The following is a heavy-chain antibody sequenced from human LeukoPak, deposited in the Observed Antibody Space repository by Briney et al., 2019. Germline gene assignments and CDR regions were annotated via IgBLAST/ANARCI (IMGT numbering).Heavy chain of an antibody. CDR2: INSDGSST. Sequence: GGSLRLSCAASGFTFSSYWMHWVRQAPGKGLVWVSRINSDGSSTSYADSVKGRFTISRDNAKNTLYLQMNSLRAEDTAVYYCARDPPIVVVPAAIDWNWFDPWGQGTPVTVSS. V-gene: IGHV3-74*01. D-gene: IGHD2-2*01. J-gene: IGHJ5*02. CDR1: GFTFSSYW. CDR3: ARDPPIVVVPAAIDWNWFDP.